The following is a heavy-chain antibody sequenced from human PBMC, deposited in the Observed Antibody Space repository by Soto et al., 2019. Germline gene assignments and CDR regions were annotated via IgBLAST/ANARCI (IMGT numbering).Heavy chain of an antibody. CDR3: ARNDESIAVAGLDY. CDR1: GGSISSSSYY. V-gene: IGHV4-39*01. Sequence: QLQLQESGPGLVKPSETLSLTCTVSGGSISSSSYYWGWIRQRPGKGLEWIGSIYYSGSTYYNPSLKSRVTISVDTSKNQFSLKLSSVTAADTAVYYCARNDESIAVAGLDYWGQGTLVTVSS. J-gene: IGHJ4*02. CDR2: IYYSGST. D-gene: IGHD6-19*01.